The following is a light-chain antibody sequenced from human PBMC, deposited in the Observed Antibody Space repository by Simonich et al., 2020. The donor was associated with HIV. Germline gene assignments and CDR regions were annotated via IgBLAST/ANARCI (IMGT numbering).Light chain of an antibody. CDR2: AAS. V-gene: IGKV1-6*01. CDR1: QGIRID. J-gene: IGKJ1*01. CDR3: LQDYNSPWT. Sequence: IQMTQSPSSLSASVGNRVTILCRASQGIRIDLGLYQQKPEKAPKLLIYAASCLQSGVPSRFSGSGSGTDFSLTISSLQPEDFATYYCLQDYNSPWTFGQGTKVEIK.